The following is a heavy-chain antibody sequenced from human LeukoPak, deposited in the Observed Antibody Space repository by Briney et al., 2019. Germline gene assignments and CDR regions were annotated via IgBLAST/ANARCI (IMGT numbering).Heavy chain of an antibody. CDR2: MNPNSGNT. CDR1: GYTFTSYD. D-gene: IGHD6-19*01. J-gene: IGHJ4*02. CDR3: ASHGIAVAGFDY. V-gene: IGHV1-8*01. Sequence: ASVKVSCKASGYTFTSYDINCVRQANGQGLEWMGWMNPNSGNTGYAQKFQGRVTMTRNTSISTAYMELSSLRSEDTAVYYCASHGIAVAGFDYWGQGTLVTVSS.